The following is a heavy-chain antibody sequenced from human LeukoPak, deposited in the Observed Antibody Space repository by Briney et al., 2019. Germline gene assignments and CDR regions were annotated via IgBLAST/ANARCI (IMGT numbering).Heavy chain of an antibody. J-gene: IGHJ4*02. CDR1: GFTFGDYD. D-gene: IGHD3-3*01. CDR3: TRAAYYDFWSGYYF. V-gene: IGHV3-49*04. Sequence: GGSLRLSCTASGFTFGDYDMSWVRQAPGKGLEWVGFIRSKAYGGTTEHAASVKGRFTISRDDSKSIAYLQMNSLKTEDTAVYYCTRAAYYDFWSGYYFWGQGTLVTVSS. CDR2: IRSKAYGGTT.